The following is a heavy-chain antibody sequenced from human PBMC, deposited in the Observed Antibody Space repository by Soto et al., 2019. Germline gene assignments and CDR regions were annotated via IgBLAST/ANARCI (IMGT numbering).Heavy chain of an antibody. D-gene: IGHD3-16*02. Sequence: GGSLRLSCAASGFTFSNDWMSWVRQAPGKGLEWVGRIKSKTDGGTTDYAAPVKGRFTISRDDSKNTLYLQMNSLKTEDTAVYYCTASYVWGSYRPFDYWGQGTLVTLS. J-gene: IGHJ4*02. CDR1: GFTFSNDW. V-gene: IGHV3-15*01. CDR3: TASYVWGSYRPFDY. CDR2: IKSKTDGGTT.